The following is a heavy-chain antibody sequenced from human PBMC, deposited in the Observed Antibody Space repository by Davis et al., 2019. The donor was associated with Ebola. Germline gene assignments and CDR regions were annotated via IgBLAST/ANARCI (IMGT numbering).Heavy chain of an antibody. J-gene: IGHJ6*04. D-gene: IGHD5-18*01. Sequence: PGGSLRLSCAASGFTFSSYWMSWVRQAPGKGLEWVANIKQDGSEKYYVDSVKGRFTISRDNAKNSLYLQMNSLRAEDTAVYYCTTVVDTAMVTEPTYYYGMDVWGKGTTVTVSS. CDR1: GFTFSSYW. CDR3: TTVVDTAMVTEPTYYYGMDV. V-gene: IGHV3-7*03. CDR2: IKQDGSEK.